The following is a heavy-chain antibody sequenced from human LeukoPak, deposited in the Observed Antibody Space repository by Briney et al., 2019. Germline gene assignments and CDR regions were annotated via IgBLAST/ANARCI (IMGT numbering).Heavy chain of an antibody. CDR1: GFTFSDYY. V-gene: IGHV3-11*04. Sequence: GGSLRLSCVASGFTFSDYYMSWIRQAPGKGLEWVSYISSSGSTIYYADSVKGRFTISRDNTKNSLYLQMNSLRAEDTAVYYCASGITMVREIDYWGQGTLVTVSS. CDR3: ASGITMVREIDY. D-gene: IGHD3-10*01. J-gene: IGHJ4*02. CDR2: ISSSGSTI.